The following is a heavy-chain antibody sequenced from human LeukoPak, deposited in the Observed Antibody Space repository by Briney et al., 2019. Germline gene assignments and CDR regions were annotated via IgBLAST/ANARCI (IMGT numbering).Heavy chain of an antibody. Sequence: ASVKVSCKASGYTFTGYYTHWVRQAPGQGLEWMGWINPNSGDTKYAQKFQGRVTMTRDTSISTAYMELSRLTSDDTAVYYCATQRGSYLWGTDFDYWGQGTLVTVSS. CDR3: ATQRGSYLWGTDFDY. J-gene: IGHJ4*02. D-gene: IGHD3-16*01. CDR2: INPNSGDT. CDR1: GYTFTGYY. V-gene: IGHV1-2*02.